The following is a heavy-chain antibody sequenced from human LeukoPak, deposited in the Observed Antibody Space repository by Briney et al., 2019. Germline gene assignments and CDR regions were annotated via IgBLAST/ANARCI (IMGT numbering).Heavy chain of an antibody. D-gene: IGHD2-2*01. CDR1: GYTFTSYG. Sequence: GASVKVSCKASGYTFTSYGISWVRQAPGQGLEWMGWISAYNGNTNYAQKLQGRVTMTTDTSTSTAYMELRSLRSDDTAVYYCAGDYCSSTSCYLGENWFDPWGQGTLVTVSS. CDR3: AGDYCSSTSCYLGENWFDP. V-gene: IGHV1-18*01. J-gene: IGHJ5*02. CDR2: ISAYNGNT.